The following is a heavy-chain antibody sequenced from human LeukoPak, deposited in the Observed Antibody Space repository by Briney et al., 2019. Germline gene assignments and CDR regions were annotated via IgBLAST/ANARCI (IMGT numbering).Heavy chain of an antibody. V-gene: IGHV1-2*06. CDR2: INPNSGGT. Sequence: ASVKVSCKASGYTFTGYYMHWVRQAPGQGLEWMGRINPNSGGTNYAQKFQGRVTMTRDTSISTAYMELSRLRSDDTAVYYCARGESLLDYYYYGMDVWGQGTTVTVSS. CDR1: GYTFTGYY. CDR3: ARGESLLDYYYYGMDV. J-gene: IGHJ6*02.